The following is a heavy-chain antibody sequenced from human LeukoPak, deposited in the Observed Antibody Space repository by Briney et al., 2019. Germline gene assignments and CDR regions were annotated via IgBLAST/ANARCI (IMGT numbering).Heavy chain of an antibody. CDR1: GGSFSGYY. D-gene: IGHD3-22*01. CDR3: ARDASYYHDSSGYYGA. J-gene: IGHJ4*02. Sequence: KPSETLSLTCAVYGGSFSGYYWSWIRQPPGKGLEWIGEINHSGSTNYNPSLKSRVTISVDTSKNQFSLKLSSVTAADTAVYYCARDASYYHDSSGYYGAWGQGTLVTVSS. CDR2: INHSGST. V-gene: IGHV4-34*01.